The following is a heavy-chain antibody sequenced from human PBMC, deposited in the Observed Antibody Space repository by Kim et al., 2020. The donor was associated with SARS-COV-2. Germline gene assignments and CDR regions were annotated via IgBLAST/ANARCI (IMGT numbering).Heavy chain of an antibody. CDR3: ARALSGTFDP. Sequence: NDYAVSVESRRTINPDTSKNPFSLQLSSVTPEDTAVYYCARALSGTFDPWGQGTLVTVSS. J-gene: IGHJ5*02. CDR2: N. D-gene: IGHD1-26*01. V-gene: IGHV6-1*01.